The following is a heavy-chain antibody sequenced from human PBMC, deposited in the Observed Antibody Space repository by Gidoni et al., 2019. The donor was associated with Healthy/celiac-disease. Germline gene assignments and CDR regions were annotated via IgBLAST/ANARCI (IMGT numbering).Heavy chain of an antibody. CDR1: GYPFTSYY. J-gene: IGHJ6*02. Sequence: QVQLVQSGAEVKKPGASVKVSCKASGYPFTSYYMHWVRQAPGQGLEWMGIINPSGGSTSYAQKFQGRVTMTRDTSTSTVYMELSSLRSEDTAVYYCARDWYCSGGSCYGAYGMDVWGQGTTVTVSS. D-gene: IGHD2-15*01. V-gene: IGHV1-46*03. CDR3: ARDWYCSGGSCYGAYGMDV. CDR2: INPSGGST.